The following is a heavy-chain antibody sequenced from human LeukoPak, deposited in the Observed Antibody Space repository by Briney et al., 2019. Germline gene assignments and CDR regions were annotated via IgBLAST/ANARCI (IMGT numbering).Heavy chain of an antibody. CDR3: ARDRRWLELLFDP. J-gene: IGHJ5*02. Sequence: GGSLRLSCAASGFTFSDYYMSWIRQAPGKGLEWVSYISSSGSTIYYADSVKGRFTISRDNAKNSLYLQMNSLRAEDTAVYYCARDRRWLELLFDPWGQGTLVNVSS. V-gene: IGHV3-11*01. D-gene: IGHD1-7*01. CDR2: ISSSGSTI. CDR1: GFTFSDYY.